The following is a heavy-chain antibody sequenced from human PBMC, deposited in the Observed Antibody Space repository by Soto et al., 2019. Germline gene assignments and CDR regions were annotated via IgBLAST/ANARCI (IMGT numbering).Heavy chain of an antibody. CDR3: AKDLKPPYPTYDYGDYGRHYYYYYGMDV. J-gene: IGHJ6*02. D-gene: IGHD4-17*01. CDR2: ISYDGSNK. V-gene: IGHV3-30*18. CDR1: GFTFSSYG. Sequence: GGSLRLSCAASGFTFSSYGMHWVRQAPGKGLEWVAVISYDGSNKYYADSVKGRFTISRDNSKNTLYLQMNSLRAEDTAVYYCAKDLKPPYPTYDYGDYGRHYYYYYGMDVWGQGTTVTVSS.